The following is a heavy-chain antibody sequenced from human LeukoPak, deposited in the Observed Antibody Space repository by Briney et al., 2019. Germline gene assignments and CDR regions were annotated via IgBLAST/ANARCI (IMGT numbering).Heavy chain of an antibody. V-gene: IGHV3-23*01. J-gene: IGHJ4*02. Sequence: GESLRLSCAASGFTFSSYAMSWVRQAPGKGLEWVSAISTSGGSTYYADSVKGRFTISRDNSKNTLSLQMNSLKTEDTAVYYCTTDRRTTVTTTWGQGTLVTVSS. CDR3: TTDRRTTVTTT. D-gene: IGHD4-17*01. CDR2: ISTSGGST. CDR1: GFTFSSYA.